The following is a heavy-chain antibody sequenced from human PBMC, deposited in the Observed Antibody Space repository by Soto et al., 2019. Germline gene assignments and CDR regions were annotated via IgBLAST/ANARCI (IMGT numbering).Heavy chain of an antibody. V-gene: IGHV5-51*01. CDR1: GYSCTNCW. D-gene: IGHD2-2*02. CDR2: IYPGDSDT. CDR3: ATTGCSGATCYRGVDYGMDV. Sequence: ESLALSRKGSGYSCTNCWIGWVRQLPGRGLGWIGIIYPGDSDTRYNPSFEGQVTISADKSISTAYLQWSSLKALDTAIYYCATTGCSGATCYRGVDYGMDVWGQGTTVTVSS. J-gene: IGHJ6*02.